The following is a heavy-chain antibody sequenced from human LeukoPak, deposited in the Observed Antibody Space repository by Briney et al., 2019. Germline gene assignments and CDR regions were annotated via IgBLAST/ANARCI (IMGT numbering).Heavy chain of an antibody. J-gene: IGHJ4*02. CDR1: GGSISSDPYY. CDR3: ARAYSLYGGNPGFDY. D-gene: IGHD4-23*01. V-gene: IGHV4-39*07. CDR2: IYYSGNS. Sequence: SETLSLTCTVSGGSISSDPYYWAWIRQPPGKGLEWIGSIYYSGNSYYNPSLKSRVTISVDTSKNQFSLRLNSVTAADTAVYYCARAYSLYGGNPGFDYWGQGTLVTVSS.